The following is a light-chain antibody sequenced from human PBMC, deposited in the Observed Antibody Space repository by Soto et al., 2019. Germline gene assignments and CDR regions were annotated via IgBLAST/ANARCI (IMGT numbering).Light chain of an antibody. CDR3: MQGTHWTIT. V-gene: IGKV2-30*02. CDR1: QSLVHSDGIAY. Sequence: DVVMTQSPLSLPVTLGQPASISCRSNQSLVHSDGIAYFSWFQQRPGRSPRRLIYKVSNRDSVVPARFSRSGARNDFGLKISGVEAEDVRVDYCMQGTHWTITFGQGKRLEI. J-gene: IGKJ5*01. CDR2: KVS.